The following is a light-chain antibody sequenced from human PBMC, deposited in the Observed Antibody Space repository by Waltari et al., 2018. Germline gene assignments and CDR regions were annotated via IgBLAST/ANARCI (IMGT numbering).Light chain of an antibody. CDR2: WAS. Sequence: NLLWSYNFKNYLAVYQQKPGQPPKLLIYWASTRESGVPDRFSGSGSGTNFTLTISGLQAEDVAVYYCQQYYSTPPTFGQGTKLKIK. J-gene: IGKJ2*01. CDR3: QQYYSTPPT. CDR1: NLLWSYNFKNY. V-gene: IGKV4-1*01.